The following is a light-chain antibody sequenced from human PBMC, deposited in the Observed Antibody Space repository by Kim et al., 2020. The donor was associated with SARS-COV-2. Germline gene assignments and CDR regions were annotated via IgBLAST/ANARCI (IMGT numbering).Light chain of an antibody. CDR3: CSYGGSVTFDVL. Sequence: QSALAQPASVSGSPGQSITISCTGTSTDVRSSNLLSWYHQLPGKAPKLIIYEVTKRPSGVSYRFSGSKSGNTASLTISGLQAEDEGDYYCCSYGGSVTFDVLFGGGTQLTVL. V-gene: IGLV2-23*02. J-gene: IGLJ2*01. CDR2: EVT. CDR1: STDVRSSNL.